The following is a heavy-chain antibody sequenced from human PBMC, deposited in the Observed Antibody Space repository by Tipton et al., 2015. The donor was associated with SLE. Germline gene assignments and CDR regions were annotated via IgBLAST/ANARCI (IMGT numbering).Heavy chain of an antibody. CDR1: GFTFSSYG. J-gene: IGHJ4*02. Sequence: SLRLSCAASGFTFSSYGMHWVRQAPGKGLEWVAVIWYDGSNKYYADSVKGRFTISRDNAKNSLYLQMNSLRAEDTAVYYCAKGGIAVAGTPPLDYWGQGTLVTVSS. CDR2: IWYDGSNK. D-gene: IGHD6-19*01. V-gene: IGHV3-33*06. CDR3: AKGGIAVAGTPPLDY.